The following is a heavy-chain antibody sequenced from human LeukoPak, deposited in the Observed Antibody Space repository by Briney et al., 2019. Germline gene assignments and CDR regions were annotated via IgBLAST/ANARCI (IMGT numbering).Heavy chain of an antibody. J-gene: IGHJ4*02. CDR1: GGSISSSNG. V-gene: IGHV4-4*02. CDR2: IYHSGST. CDR3: ARVDSGGYIDY. D-gene: IGHD3-10*01. Sequence: SETLSLTCAVSGGSISSSNGWSWVRQPPGKGLEGIGEIYHSGSTNYNPSLKSRVTISVDKSTNQLSLKLSSVTAADTAVYYCARVDSGGYIDYWGQGTLVTVSS.